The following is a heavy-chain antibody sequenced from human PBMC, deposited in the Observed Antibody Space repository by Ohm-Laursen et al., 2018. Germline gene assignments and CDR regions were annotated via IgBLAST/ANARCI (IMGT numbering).Heavy chain of an antibody. CDR3: ATGRRGWGDFWSGYYFGSDY. CDR1: ARTFSSYA. V-gene: IGHV1-69*01. CDR2: IIPIFGTA. Sequence: SSVKVSCKASARTFSSYAISWVRQAPGHGLEWMGGIIPIFGTANYAQKFQGRVTITADESTSTAYMELSSLRSEDTAVYYCATGRRGWGDFWSGYYFGSDYWGQGTLVTVSS. J-gene: IGHJ4*02. D-gene: IGHD3-3*01.